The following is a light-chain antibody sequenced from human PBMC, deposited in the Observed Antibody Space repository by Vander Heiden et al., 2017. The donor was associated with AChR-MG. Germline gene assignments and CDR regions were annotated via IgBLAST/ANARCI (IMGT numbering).Light chain of an antibody. Sequence: SYELTQPPSVSVSPGQTARNTCSGDALPKQYAYWYQQKPGKAPVLVIYKDSERPSGIPERFSGSSSGTTVTLTISGVQAEDEADYYCQSADSSGTPNWVFGGGTKLTVL. J-gene: IGLJ3*02. CDR2: KDS. V-gene: IGLV3-25*03. CDR3: QSADSSGTPNWV. CDR1: ALPKQY.